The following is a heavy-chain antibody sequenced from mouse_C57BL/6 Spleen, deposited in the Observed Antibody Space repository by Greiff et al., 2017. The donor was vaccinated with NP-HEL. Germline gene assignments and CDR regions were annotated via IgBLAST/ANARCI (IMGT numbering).Heavy chain of an antibody. CDR2: INPNYGTT. J-gene: IGHJ4*01. CDR3: ARFRSPYDDGYPYAMDY. V-gene: IGHV1-39*01. Sequence: EVQGVESGPELVKPGASVKISCKASGYSFTDYNMNWVKQSNGKSLEWIGVINPNYGTTSYNQKFKGKATLTVDQSSSTAYMQLNSLTSEDSAVYYCARFRSPYDDGYPYAMDYWGQGTSVTVSS. CDR1: GYSFTDYN. D-gene: IGHD2-3*01.